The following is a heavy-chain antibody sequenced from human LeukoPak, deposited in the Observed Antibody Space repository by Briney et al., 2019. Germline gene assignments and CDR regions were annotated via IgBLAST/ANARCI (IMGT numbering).Heavy chain of an antibody. Sequence: SVTVSFKASGGTFISYAISWVRQAPGQGLEWMGGIIPIFGTANYAQKFQGRVTITADESTSTAYMELSSLRSEDTAVYYCARGIVVVPAAIDYYYMDVWGKGTTVTVSS. CDR1: GGTFISYA. CDR2: IIPIFGTA. J-gene: IGHJ6*03. V-gene: IGHV1-69*01. CDR3: ARGIVVVPAAIDYYYMDV. D-gene: IGHD2-2*01.